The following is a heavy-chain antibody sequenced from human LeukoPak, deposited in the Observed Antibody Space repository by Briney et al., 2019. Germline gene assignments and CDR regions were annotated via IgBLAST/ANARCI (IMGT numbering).Heavy chain of an antibody. J-gene: IGHJ4*02. Sequence: SETLSLTCTVSGGSVSSSSYYWGWIRQPPGKGLEWIGSIYYSGSTNYNPSLKSRVTISVDTSKNQFSLKLSSVTAADTAVYYCARRSWRADDSGRLYYFDYWGQGTLVTVSS. D-gene: IGHD1-26*01. CDR3: ARRSWRADDSGRLYYFDY. CDR1: GGSVSSSSYY. CDR2: IYYSGST. V-gene: IGHV4-39*07.